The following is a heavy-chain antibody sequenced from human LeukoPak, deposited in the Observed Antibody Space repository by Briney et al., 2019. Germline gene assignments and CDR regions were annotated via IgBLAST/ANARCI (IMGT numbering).Heavy chain of an antibody. J-gene: IGHJ4*02. V-gene: IGHV3-48*03. D-gene: IGHD5-18*01. CDR1: GFTFSSYE. CDR2: ISSSGSTI. Sequence: GGSLRLSCAASGFTFSSYEMNWVRQAPGKGLEWVSYISSSGSTIYYADSVKGRFIISRDNAKNSLYLQMNSLRAEDTAVYYCARRRTAMEFDYWGQGTLVTVSS. CDR3: ARRRTAMEFDY.